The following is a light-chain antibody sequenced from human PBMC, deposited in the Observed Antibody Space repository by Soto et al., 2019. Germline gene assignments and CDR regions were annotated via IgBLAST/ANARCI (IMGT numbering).Light chain of an antibody. CDR3: ALFMGNGISV. Sequence: QAVVTQESSFSVSPGGTVTLTCGLISGSVSTAHNPNWYQQTPGQAPRTLIYSTTTRSSGVPDRFSGSILGNKAALTITGAQADVESDYYCALFMGNGISVFGTGTKLTVL. V-gene: IGLV8-61*01. CDR2: STT. CDR1: SGSVSTAHN. J-gene: IGLJ1*01.